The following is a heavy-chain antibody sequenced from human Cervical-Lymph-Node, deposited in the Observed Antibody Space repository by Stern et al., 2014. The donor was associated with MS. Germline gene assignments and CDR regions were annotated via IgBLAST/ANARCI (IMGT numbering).Heavy chain of an antibody. J-gene: IGHJ6*02. CDR2: ISSSSSYT. V-gene: IGHV3-11*06. CDR3: ARYLLYYYYGMDV. Sequence: VHLVESGGGLVKPGGSLRLSCAASGFTFSDYYMSWIRQAPGKGLEWVSYISSSSSYTNYADSVKGRFTISRDNAKNSLYLQMNSLRAEDTAVYYCARYLLYYYYGMDVWGQGTTVTVSS. CDR1: GFTFSDYY. D-gene: IGHD2/OR15-2a*01.